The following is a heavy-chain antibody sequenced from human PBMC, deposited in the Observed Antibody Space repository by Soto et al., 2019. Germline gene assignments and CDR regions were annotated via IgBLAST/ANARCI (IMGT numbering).Heavy chain of an antibody. Sequence: EVQLVESGGGLVQPGGSLRLSCAASGFTVSTKHMSWDRQAPGKGLEWVSVIYSGGSTFYADSVRGRFTISRDNSKNTVNLQMNSLRAEDTAVYYCARDPWAADYWGQGTLVTVSS. CDR3: ARDPWAADY. J-gene: IGHJ4*02. D-gene: IGHD3-16*01. CDR2: IYSGGST. CDR1: GFTVSTKH. V-gene: IGHV3-66*01.